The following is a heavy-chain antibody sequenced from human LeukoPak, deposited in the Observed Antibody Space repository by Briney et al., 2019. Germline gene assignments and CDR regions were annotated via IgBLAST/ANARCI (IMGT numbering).Heavy chain of an antibody. CDR1: GFTFSTNA. V-gene: IGHV3-30*18. CDR3: AKAGIAVAHYYFDY. D-gene: IGHD6-19*01. Sequence: PGGSLRLSCAASGFTFSTNAMSWVRQAPGKGLEWVAVISYDGSNKYYADPVKGRFTISRDNSKNTLYLQMNSLRAEDTAVYYCAKAGIAVAHYYFDYWGQGTLVTVSS. CDR2: ISYDGSNK. J-gene: IGHJ4*02.